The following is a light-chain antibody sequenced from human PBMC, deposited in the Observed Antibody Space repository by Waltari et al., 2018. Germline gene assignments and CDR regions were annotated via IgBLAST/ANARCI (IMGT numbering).Light chain of an antibody. CDR1: RILCSSNNRTC. CDR2: WAS. V-gene: IGKV4-1*01. Sequence: DIVMTQSPDHLAVSLGERATIISTSCRILCSSNNRTCLAWYQHKPGQPPKLLAFWASTRESGVPDRFSASWSGTDFTLTISSLQAEDVAVYYCQQYSNTPLTFGGGTRVEIK. J-gene: IGKJ4*01. CDR3: QQYSNTPLT.